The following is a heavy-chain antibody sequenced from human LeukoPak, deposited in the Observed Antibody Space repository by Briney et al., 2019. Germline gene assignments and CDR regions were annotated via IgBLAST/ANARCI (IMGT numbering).Heavy chain of an antibody. J-gene: IGHJ5*02. V-gene: IGHV1-2*02. CDR1: GYTFTGYY. D-gene: IGHD3-22*01. CDR3: ATDQGSSGYYA. CDR2: INPNSGGT. Sequence: ASVKVSRKAAGYTFTGYYMHWVRQAPGQGLEWMGWINPNSGGTNYAQKFQGRVTMTRDTSISTAYMELSRLRSDDTAVYYCATDQGSSGYYAWGQGTLVTVSS.